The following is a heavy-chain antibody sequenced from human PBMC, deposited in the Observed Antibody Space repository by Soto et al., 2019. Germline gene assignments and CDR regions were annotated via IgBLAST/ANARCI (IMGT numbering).Heavy chain of an antibody. J-gene: IGHJ3*02. Sequence: GGSLRLSCAASGFTFSSYWMSWVRQAPGKGLEWVANIKQDGSEKYYVDSVKGRFTISRDNAKNSLYLQMNSLRAEDTAVYYCARENIMVYAIGAFDIWGQGTMVTVSS. V-gene: IGHV3-7*05. CDR3: ARENIMVYAIGAFDI. CDR2: IKQDGSEK. D-gene: IGHD2-8*01. CDR1: GFTFSSYW.